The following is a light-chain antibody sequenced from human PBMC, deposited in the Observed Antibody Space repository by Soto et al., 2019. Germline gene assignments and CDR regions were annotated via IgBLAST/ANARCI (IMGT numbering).Light chain of an antibody. CDR2: AAS. CDR1: QAVSSN. J-gene: IGKJ3*01. V-gene: IGKV3-15*01. Sequence: EIVMTQSPATLSVSPGERATLSCRASQAVSSNLAWYQQKPGQAPRLLIYAASTRAAGIPDRFSGSGSGTGFTLTISSLQSEDCVVYYCQHYNNWPFTFGPGTKVDI. CDR3: QHYNNWPFT.